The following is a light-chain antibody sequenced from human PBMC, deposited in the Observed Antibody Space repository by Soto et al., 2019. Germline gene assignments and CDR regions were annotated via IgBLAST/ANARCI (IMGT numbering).Light chain of an antibody. Sequence: EIVMTQFPVTLSVSPGERVILSCRASQSITSTLAWYQQKPGQAPRLLIYATSTRAAEIPARFSGSGSGTEFTLTITSLQSEDFAVYYCQQYEKWPLAFGGGFRVEFK. V-gene: IGKV3-15*01. CDR2: ATS. CDR1: QSITST. J-gene: IGKJ4*01. CDR3: QQYEKWPLA.